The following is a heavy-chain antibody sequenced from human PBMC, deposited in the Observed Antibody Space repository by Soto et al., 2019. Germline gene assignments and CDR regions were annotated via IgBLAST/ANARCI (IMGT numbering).Heavy chain of an antibody. CDR3: ARVDRDILTGYYLNFDY. J-gene: IGHJ4*02. V-gene: IGHV4-34*01. Sequence: SETLSLTCAVYGGSFSGYYWSWIRQPPGKGLEWIGEINHSGSTNYNPSLKSRVTILVDTSKNQFSLKLSSVTAADTAVYYCARVDRDILTGYYLNFDYWGQGTLVTVS. CDR2: INHSGST. CDR1: GGSFSGYY. D-gene: IGHD3-9*01.